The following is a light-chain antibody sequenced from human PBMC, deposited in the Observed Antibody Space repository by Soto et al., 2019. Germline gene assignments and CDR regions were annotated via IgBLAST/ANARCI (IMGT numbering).Light chain of an antibody. J-gene: IGKJ2*01. V-gene: IGKV3-11*01. CDR3: QQRSNWPPT. CDR1: QSVSSY. Sequence: EILLTQSPATLSLSPWERATLSCRASQSVSSYLAWYHQKPGQAPRLLIYDASNRATGIPARFSGSGSGTDFTLTISSLEPEDFAVYYCQQRSNWPPTFGQGTKLEIK. CDR2: DAS.